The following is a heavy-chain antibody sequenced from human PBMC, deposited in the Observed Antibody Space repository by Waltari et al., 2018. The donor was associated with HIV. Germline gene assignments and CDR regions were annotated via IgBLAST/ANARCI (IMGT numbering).Heavy chain of an antibody. D-gene: IGHD2-21*01. J-gene: IGHJ1*01. CDR3: ARGTTRMVSVLET. CDR2: INGGGDDR. CDR1: GSTLSGFA. V-gene: IGHV1-3*01. Sequence: HVPLVQSGPEVKRPGASVKISCEASGSTLSGFAVHWVRQAPGKGREWMAWINGGGDDRRFSERFQGSVPPNRYTSQGTGFMELRNPRADEAACYFCARGTTRMVSVLETWGQGTLVTVSS.